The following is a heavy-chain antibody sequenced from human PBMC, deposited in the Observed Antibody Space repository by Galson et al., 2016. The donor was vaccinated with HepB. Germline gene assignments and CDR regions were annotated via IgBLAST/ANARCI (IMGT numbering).Heavy chain of an antibody. Sequence: SLRLSCAASGFTFGNYPMMWVRQTSEKGLEWLSRISASGTDTHLADSVKGRFTISRDNSKNTLYLQINSLRAEDTAVYYCAKDRNTVVTYGMDVWGQGTTVTVSS. V-gene: IGHV3-23*01. D-gene: IGHD4-23*01. CDR3: AKDRNTVVTYGMDV. CDR1: GFTFGNYP. J-gene: IGHJ6*02. CDR2: ISASGTDT.